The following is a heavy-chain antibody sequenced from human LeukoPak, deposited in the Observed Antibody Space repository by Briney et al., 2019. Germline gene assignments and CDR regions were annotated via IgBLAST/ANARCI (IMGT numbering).Heavy chain of an antibody. CDR1: GYTFTNYA. V-gene: IGHV1-3*01. D-gene: IGHD3-3*01. Sequence: ASVKVSCKASGYTFTNYAVNWLRQAPGQRLEWMGWINAGNGDTKFSQNYQASVTITRDASASTVYMELSSLTSEDTVVYFCARGLWSAHRREYYFDSWGQGTLVTVSS. CDR2: INAGNGDT. J-gene: IGHJ4*02. CDR3: ARGLWSAHRREYYFDS.